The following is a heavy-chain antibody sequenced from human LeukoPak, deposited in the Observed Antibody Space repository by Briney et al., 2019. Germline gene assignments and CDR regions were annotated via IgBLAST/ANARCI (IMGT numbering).Heavy chain of an antibody. CDR2: INHSGST. V-gene: IGHV4-34*01. Sequence: SGTLSLTCTVSGGSISSYYWSWIRQPPGKGLECIGEINHSGSTNYNPSLKSRVTISVDTSKNQFSLKLSSVTAADTAVYYCASGLVVAATEWFDPWGQGTLVTVSS. CDR1: GGSISSYY. CDR3: ASGLVVAATEWFDP. D-gene: IGHD2-15*01. J-gene: IGHJ5*02.